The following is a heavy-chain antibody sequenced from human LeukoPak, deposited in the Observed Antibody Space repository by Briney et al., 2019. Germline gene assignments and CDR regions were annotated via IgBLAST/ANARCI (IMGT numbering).Heavy chain of an antibody. CDR3: ARGIVATRIDD. Sequence: TSETLSLTSTDSGGSISGNYWSWMPQPPGKGLEWMGYNYYSASTNYNPPLKSRVTISVDTTKNQFSLKLSSVTAADTAVYYCARGIVATRIDDWGQGTLVTVSS. J-gene: IGHJ4*02. D-gene: IGHD5-12*01. CDR1: GGSISGNY. V-gene: IGHV4-59*01. CDR2: NYYSAST.